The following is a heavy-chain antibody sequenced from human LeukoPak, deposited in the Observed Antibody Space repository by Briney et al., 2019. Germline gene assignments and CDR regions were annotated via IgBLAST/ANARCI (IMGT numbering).Heavy chain of an antibody. V-gene: IGHV3-53*01. CDR1: GFTVSSNY. CDR3: ARDDYGDYGFDY. Sequence: GGSLRLSCAASGFTVSSNYMSWVRQAPGKGLEWVSVIYSGGRTYYADSVKGRFTISRDNSKNTLYLQMNSLRAEDTAVYYCARDDYGDYGFDYWGQGTLVTVSS. D-gene: IGHD4-17*01. J-gene: IGHJ4*02. CDR2: IYSGGRT.